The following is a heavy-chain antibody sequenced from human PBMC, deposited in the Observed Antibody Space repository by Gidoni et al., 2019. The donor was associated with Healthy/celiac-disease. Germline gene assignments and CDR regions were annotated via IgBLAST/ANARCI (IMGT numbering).Heavy chain of an antibody. J-gene: IGHJ6*02. V-gene: IGHV1-69*04. CDR1: GGTFSRYA. CDR3: ARGGSSGDYYYGMDV. CDR2: IIPIFGIA. D-gene: IGHD6-6*01. Sequence: QVQLVQSGAEVKKPGSSVKVSCKASGGTFSRYAISWVRQDPGQGLEWMGRIIPIFGIANYAQKFQGRVTITADKSTSTAYMELSSLRSEDTAVYYCARGGSSGDYYYGMDVWGQGTTVTVSS.